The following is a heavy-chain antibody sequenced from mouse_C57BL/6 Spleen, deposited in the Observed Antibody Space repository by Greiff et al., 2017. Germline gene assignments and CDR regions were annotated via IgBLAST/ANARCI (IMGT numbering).Heavy chain of an antibody. CDR2: IYPSDSET. CDR1: GYTFTSYW. D-gene: IGHD3-2*02. J-gene: IGHJ3*01. Sequence: QVQLQQSGAELVRPGSSVKLSCKASGYTFTSYWMDWVKQRPGQGLEWIGNIYPSDSETHYNQKFKDKATLTVDKSSSTAYMQLSRLTSEDSAVYYCARRSGYPFAYWGQGTLVTVSA. V-gene: IGHV1-61*01. CDR3: ARRSGYPFAY.